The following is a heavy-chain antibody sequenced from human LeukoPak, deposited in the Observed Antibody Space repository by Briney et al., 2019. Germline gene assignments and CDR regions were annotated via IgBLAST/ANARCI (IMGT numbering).Heavy chain of an antibody. V-gene: IGHV4-4*07. CDR2: IYTSGST. J-gene: IGHJ4*02. CDR3: ARGVGYYDFWSGYSPNFDY. D-gene: IGHD3-3*01. CDR1: GGSISSYY. Sequence: SETLSLTCTVSGGSISSYYWSWLRQPAGKGLEWIGRIYTSGSTNYNPSLKRRVTMSVDTSKNQFSLKLSSVTAADTAVYYCARGVGYYDFWSGYSPNFDYWGQGTLVTVSS.